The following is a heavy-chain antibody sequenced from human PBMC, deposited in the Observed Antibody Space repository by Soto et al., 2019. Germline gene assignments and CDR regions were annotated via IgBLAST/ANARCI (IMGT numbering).Heavy chain of an antibody. V-gene: IGHV3-23*01. J-gene: IGHJ6*02. Sequence: GGSLRLSCAASGFTFSSYAMSWVRQAPGKGLEWVSAISGSGGSTYYADSVKGRFTISRDNSKNTLYLQMNSLRAEDTAVYYCARDKRTRGYSYGYYYYYGMDVWGQGTTVTVSS. CDR3: ARDKRTRGYSYGYYYYYGMDV. CDR2: ISGSGGST. CDR1: GFTFSSYA. D-gene: IGHD5-18*01.